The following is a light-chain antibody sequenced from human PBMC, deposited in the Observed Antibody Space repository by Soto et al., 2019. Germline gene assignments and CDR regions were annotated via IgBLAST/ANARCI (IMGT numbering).Light chain of an antibody. V-gene: IGKV1-5*03. CDR3: QQYNSYLYT. J-gene: IGKJ2*01. Sequence: DIQMTQSPSTLSASVGDRVTMTSRASQSISSWLAWYQQKPGKAPKLLIYKASSLESGVPSRFSGSGSGTEFTLTISSLQPDDFATYYCQQYNSYLYTFGQGTKLEIK. CDR1: QSISSW. CDR2: KAS.